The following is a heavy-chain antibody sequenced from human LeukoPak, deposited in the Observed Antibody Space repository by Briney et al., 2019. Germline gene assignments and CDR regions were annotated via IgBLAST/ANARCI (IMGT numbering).Heavy chain of an antibody. CDR2: ISISSSYI. V-gene: IGHV3-21*01. Sequence: PGGSLRLSCAAAGFSFSSYSMNWVRQAPGKGLECVSSISISSSYIYYAHSVKGRLTISRDNAKNSLYLQMNSLRAEDTAVYYCARRLMVRHWFDPWGQGTLVTVSS. CDR3: ARRLMVRHWFDP. J-gene: IGHJ5*02. D-gene: IGHD3-10*01. CDR1: GFSFSSYS.